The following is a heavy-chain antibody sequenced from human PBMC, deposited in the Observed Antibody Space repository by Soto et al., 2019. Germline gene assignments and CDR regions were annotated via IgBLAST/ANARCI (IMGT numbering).Heavy chain of an antibody. Sequence: ASVKVSCKASGYTFTGYYMHWVRQAPGQGLEWMGWINPKSGGTNYAQKFEGWVTMTRDTSISTAYMELSRLRYDDTAVYYCARRKERSGPNYFDFWGQGTLVTVSS. V-gene: IGHV1-2*04. CDR1: GYTFTGYY. CDR3: ARRKERSGPNYFDF. CDR2: INPKSGGT. D-gene: IGHD6-25*01. J-gene: IGHJ4*02.